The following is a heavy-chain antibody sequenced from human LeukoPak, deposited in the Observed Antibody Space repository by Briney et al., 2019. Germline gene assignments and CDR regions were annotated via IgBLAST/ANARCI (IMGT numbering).Heavy chain of an antibody. D-gene: IGHD2-8*01. Sequence: GASVKLSCKASGGTFSSYAISWVRQAPGQGLGWMGRIIPIFGTANYAQKFQGRVTITTDESTSTAYMELSSLRSEDTAVYYCARATWGGYCTNGVCYDYWGQGTLVTVSS. CDR3: ARATWGGYCTNGVCYDY. CDR2: IIPIFGTA. J-gene: IGHJ4*02. V-gene: IGHV1-69*05. CDR1: GGTFSSYA.